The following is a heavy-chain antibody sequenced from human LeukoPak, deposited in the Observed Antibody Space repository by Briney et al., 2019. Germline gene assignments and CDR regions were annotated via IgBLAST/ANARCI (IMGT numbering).Heavy chain of an antibody. CDR1: GYTFTSYD. CDR3: ARDVDCSSTSCYHYYYYMDV. J-gene: IGHJ6*03. Sequence: AASVKVSCKASGYTFTSYDINWVRQAPGQGLEWMGWMNPNSGNTGYAQKFQGRVTMTRNTSISTAYMELSSLRSEDTAVYYCARDVDCSSTSCYHYYYYMDVWGKGTTATVSS. CDR2: MNPNSGNT. D-gene: IGHD2-2*01. V-gene: IGHV1-8*01.